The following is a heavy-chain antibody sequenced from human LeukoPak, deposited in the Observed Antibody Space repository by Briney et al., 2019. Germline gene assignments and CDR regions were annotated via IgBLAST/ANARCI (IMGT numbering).Heavy chain of an antibody. D-gene: IGHD3-3*01. CDR2: INPNSGGT. J-gene: IGHJ4*02. CDR1: GYTFTGYY. V-gene: IGHV1-2*02. Sequence: ASVKVSCKASGYTFTGYYMHWVRQAAGQVLEWMGWINPNSGGTNYAQKFQGRVTMTRDTSISTAYMELSRLRSDDTAVYYCARDDFTIFGVVTYFDYWGQGTLVTVSS. CDR3: ARDDFTIFGVVTYFDY.